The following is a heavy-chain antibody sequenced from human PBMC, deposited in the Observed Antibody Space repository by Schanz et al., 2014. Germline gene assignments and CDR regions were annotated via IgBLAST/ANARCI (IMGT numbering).Heavy chain of an antibody. V-gene: IGHV1-18*01. CDR1: GYSFTTYG. CDR3: ARESTISTGGAFDV. CDR2: ISAFDDKT. D-gene: IGHD3-9*01. Sequence: QVQLVQSAPEVKKPGASVKVSCKASGYSFTTYGLNWVRQAPGQGPEWMGWISAFDDKTDYAQNFQGRLIMTTDTSTTELYMERRGLKSDDTAVCYCARESTISTGGAFDVWGQGTMVTVSS. J-gene: IGHJ3*01.